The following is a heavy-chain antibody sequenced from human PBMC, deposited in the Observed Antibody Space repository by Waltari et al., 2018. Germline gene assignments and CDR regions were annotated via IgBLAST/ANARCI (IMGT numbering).Heavy chain of an antibody. Sequence: QLQLQESGPGLVKSSETLSLTCTVSGGSISSSGYYWGWIRHPPGKGLEWIGTIDYSGNTYYNPSLKSRVTISVDASKRQFSRKLNSVTAADTAVDYCVRDFGDHRTDYWGQGTLVTVSS. D-gene: IGHD3-10*01. CDR1: GGSISSSGYY. V-gene: IGHV4-39*02. CDR2: IDYSGNT. CDR3: VRDFGDHRTDY. J-gene: IGHJ4*02.